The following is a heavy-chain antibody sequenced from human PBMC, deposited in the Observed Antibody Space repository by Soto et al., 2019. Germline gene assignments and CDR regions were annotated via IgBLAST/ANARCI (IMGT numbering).Heavy chain of an antibody. CDR1: GFTFSSYG. D-gene: IGHD6-6*01. J-gene: IGHJ4*02. Sequence: HPGGSLRLSCAASGFTFSSYGMHWVRQAPGKGLEWVAVIWYDGSNKYYADSVKGRFTISRDNSKNTLYLQMNSLRAEDTAVYYCARDFSVYSSSPDYWGQGTLVTVSS. V-gene: IGHV3-33*01. CDR2: IWYDGSNK. CDR3: ARDFSVYSSSPDY.